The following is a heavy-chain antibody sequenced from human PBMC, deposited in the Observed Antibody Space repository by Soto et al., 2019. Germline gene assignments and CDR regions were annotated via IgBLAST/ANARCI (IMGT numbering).Heavy chain of an antibody. J-gene: IGHJ4*02. D-gene: IGHD6-19*01. CDR3: AVGIAVAGPIGY. CDR2: IYYSGST. CDR1: GGSISSSSYY. V-gene: IGHV4-39*01. Sequence: QLQLQESGPGLVKPSETLSLTCTVSGGSISSSSYYWGWIRQPPGKELEWIGSIYYSGSTYYNPSLKSRVTISVDTSKNQFSLKLSSVTAADTAVYYCAVGIAVAGPIGYWGQGTLVTVSS.